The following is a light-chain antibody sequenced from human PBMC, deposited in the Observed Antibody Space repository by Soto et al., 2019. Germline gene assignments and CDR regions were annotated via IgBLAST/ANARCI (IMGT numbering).Light chain of an antibody. CDR1: SSDVGGYNY. Sequence: QSVLTQPASVSGSPGQSITISCTGTSSDVGGYNYVSWYQQHPGKAPKLMIYEVSNRPSGVSNRFSGPKSGNTASLTVSGLQAEDEADYYCTSHAGSNNYVFGTGTKLTVL. CDR2: EVS. CDR3: TSHAGSNNYV. V-gene: IGLV2-14*01. J-gene: IGLJ1*01.